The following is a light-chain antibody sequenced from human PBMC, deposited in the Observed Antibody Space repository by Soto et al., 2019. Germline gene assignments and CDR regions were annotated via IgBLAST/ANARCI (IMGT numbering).Light chain of an antibody. J-gene: IGLJ3*02. CDR1: SSNIGAGYD. CDR2: GNS. V-gene: IGLV1-40*01. CDR3: QSYDSSLSALV. Sequence: QSVLTQPPSVSGAPGQRVTISCTESSSNIGAGYDVHWYQQLPGTAPKLLIYGNSNRPSGVPDRFSGSKSGTSASLAITGLQAEDAADYYCQSYDSSLSALVFGGGTKLTV.